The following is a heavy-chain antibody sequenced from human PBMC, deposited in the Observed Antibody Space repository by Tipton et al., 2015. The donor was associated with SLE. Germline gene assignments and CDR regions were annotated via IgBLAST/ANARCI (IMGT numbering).Heavy chain of an antibody. D-gene: IGHD3-16*01. V-gene: IGHV3-30*02. J-gene: IGHJ4*02. Sequence: GSLRLSCAASGFTYSGYAMHWVRQAPGKGLEWVAFIRADGSNKDYADSVKGRFTISRDNSKNTLYLQMNRLRVEDTAVYYCAGGTGAYFDHWDQGTLVTVSS. CDR2: IRADGSNK. CDR3: AGGTGAYFDH. CDR1: GFTYSGYA.